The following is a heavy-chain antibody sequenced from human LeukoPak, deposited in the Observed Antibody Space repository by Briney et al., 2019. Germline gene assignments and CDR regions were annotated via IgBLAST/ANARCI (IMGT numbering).Heavy chain of an antibody. D-gene: IGHD1-26*01. J-gene: IGHJ4*02. CDR1: GFTFRNYW. Sequence: GGSLRLSCAASGFTFRNYWMTWVRQTPGKGLEWVANIKQDGSEKYFWDSVKGRFTISRDNAKNSVYLQMNSLRVEDTGVYYCTRDTGGIGSYPDYWSQGTLATVSS. CDR3: TRDTGGIGSYPDY. V-gene: IGHV3-7*01. CDR2: IKQDGSEK.